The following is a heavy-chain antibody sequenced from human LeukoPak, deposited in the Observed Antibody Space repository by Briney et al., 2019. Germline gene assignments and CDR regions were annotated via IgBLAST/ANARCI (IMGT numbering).Heavy chain of an antibody. CDR2: INPNSGGT. CDR1: GYTFTGYY. V-gene: IGHV1-2*02. D-gene: IGHD1-26*01. J-gene: IGHJ4*02. Sequence: ASVKVSCKASGYTFTGYYMHWVRQAPGQGLEWMGWINPNSGGTNYAQKFQGRVTMTRDTSISTAYMELSGLRSDDTAIYYCAAGVGGNHDFDYWGQGTLVTVSS. CDR3: AAGVGGNHDFDY.